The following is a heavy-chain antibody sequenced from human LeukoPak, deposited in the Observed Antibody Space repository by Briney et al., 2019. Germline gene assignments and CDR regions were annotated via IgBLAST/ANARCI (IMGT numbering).Heavy chain of an antibody. Sequence: SESLSLTCTVSGGSISSGGYYWSWIRQPPGKGLEWIGYIYHSGSTYYNPSLKSRVTISVDRSKNQFSLKLSSVTAADTAVYYCARDREGATIFWGQGTLVTVSS. V-gene: IGHV4-30-2*01. CDR3: ARDREGATIF. J-gene: IGHJ4*02. D-gene: IGHD1-26*01. CDR1: GGSISSGGYY. CDR2: IYHSGST.